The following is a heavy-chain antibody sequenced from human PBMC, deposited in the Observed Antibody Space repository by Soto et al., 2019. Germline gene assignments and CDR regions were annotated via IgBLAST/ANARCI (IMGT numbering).Heavy chain of an antibody. V-gene: IGHV3-7*01. CDR3: ARVYDFWSGIDY. CDR2: IKQDGSEK. D-gene: IGHD3-3*01. Sequence: GGSLRLSCAASGFTFSSYWMSWVRQAPGKGLEWVANIKQDGSEKYYVDSAKGRFTISRDNSKNTLYLQMNSLRAEDTAAYYCARVYDFWSGIDYWGQGTLVTVSS. CDR1: GFTFSSYW. J-gene: IGHJ4*02.